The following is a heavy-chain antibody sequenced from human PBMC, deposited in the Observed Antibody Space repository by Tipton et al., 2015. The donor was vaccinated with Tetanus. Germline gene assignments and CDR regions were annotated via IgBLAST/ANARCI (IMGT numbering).Heavy chain of an antibody. Sequence: LRLSCAVSGYSISSGYYWGWIRQPPGKGLEWIGSIYHSGSTYYNPSLKSRVTISVDTSKNQFSLKLSSVTAADTAVYYCARGGYSYGYDYWGQGTLVTVSS. D-gene: IGHD5-18*01. V-gene: IGHV4-38-2*01. J-gene: IGHJ4*02. CDR1: GYSISSGYY. CDR3: ARGGYSYGYDY. CDR2: IYHSGST.